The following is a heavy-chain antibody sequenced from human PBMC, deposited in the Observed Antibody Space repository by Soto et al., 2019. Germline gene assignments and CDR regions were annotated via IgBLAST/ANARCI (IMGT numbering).Heavy chain of an antibody. CDR1: GFTFSGYA. D-gene: IGHD6-13*01. Sequence: PGVSVRLSFVAAGFTFSGYARNWVRQAPGKGLEWVSGIHGGGDRTYYADPVKGRFTISRDNSKNTVYLQMNSLRVEDTAVYYCAKVISSWQNDYWGQGTLVTVSS. J-gene: IGHJ4*02. CDR3: AKVISSWQNDY. V-gene: IGHV3-23*01. CDR2: IHGGGDRT.